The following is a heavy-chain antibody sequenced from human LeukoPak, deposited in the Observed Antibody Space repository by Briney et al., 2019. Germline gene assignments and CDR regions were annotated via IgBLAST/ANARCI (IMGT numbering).Heavy chain of an antibody. CDR3: ARGSVSAWKEYGMDV. D-gene: IGHD1-1*01. Sequence: QPGGSLRLSCAASGFSFSSYSMPWVRQTPGKGLDWVALIWNDGSNKYYADSVTGRFTISRDNSKNTLYLQMNSLKADDTAVYYCARGSVSAWKEYGMDVWGQGTTVTVSS. V-gene: IGHV3-33*01. J-gene: IGHJ6*02. CDR1: GFSFSSYS. CDR2: IWNDGSNK.